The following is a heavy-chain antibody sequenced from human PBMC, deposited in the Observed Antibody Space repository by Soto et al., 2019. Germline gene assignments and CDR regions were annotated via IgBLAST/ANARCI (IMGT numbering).Heavy chain of an antibody. CDR3: ARDKRGYCSSTSCYPPAYYYYYYGMDV. J-gene: IGHJ6*02. Sequence: QVQLVQSGAEVKKPGASVKVSCKASGYTFTSYGISWVRQAPGQGLEWMGWISAYNGNTNYAQKLQGRVTMTTDTSTSTAYMELRSLRSDDTAVYYCARDKRGYCSSTSCYPPAYYYYYYGMDVWGQGTTVTVSS. CDR2: ISAYNGNT. CDR1: GYTFTSYG. V-gene: IGHV1-18*04. D-gene: IGHD2-2*01.